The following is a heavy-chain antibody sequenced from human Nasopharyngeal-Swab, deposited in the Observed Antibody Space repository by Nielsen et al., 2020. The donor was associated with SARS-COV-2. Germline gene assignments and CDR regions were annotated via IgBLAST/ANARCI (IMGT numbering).Heavy chain of an antibody. CDR3: ARDPWYYYDSSGYSHFDY. J-gene: IGHJ4*02. CDR1: GFTFSTFG. CDR2: IWYDGSNK. V-gene: IGHV3-33*01. Sequence: GESLKISCAASGFTFSTFGMHWVRQAPGKGLEWVAVIWYDGSNKYYADSVKGRFTISRDNSKNTLYLQMNSLRAEDTAVYYCARDPWYYYDSSGYSHFDYWGQGTLVTVSS. D-gene: IGHD3-22*01.